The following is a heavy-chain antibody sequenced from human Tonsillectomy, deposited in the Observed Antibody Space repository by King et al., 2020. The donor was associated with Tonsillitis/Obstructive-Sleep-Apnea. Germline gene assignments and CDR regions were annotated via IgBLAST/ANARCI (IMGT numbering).Heavy chain of an antibody. CDR1: GYRFTDFW. J-gene: IGHJ5*02. D-gene: IGHD3-10*01. V-gene: IGHV5-51*01. CDR3: ARHPGGKPDL. CDR2: IYPDDSDT. Sequence: VQLVQSAAEVKKPGESLKISCKASGYRFTDFWIGWVRQLPGKGLEWMGVIYPDDSDTRYSPSFQGQVTISADQSINTAYLQWSSLKASDTAMYYCARHPGGKPDLWGQGTLVTVSS.